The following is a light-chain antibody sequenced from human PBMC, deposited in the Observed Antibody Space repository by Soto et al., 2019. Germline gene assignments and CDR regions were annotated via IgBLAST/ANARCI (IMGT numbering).Light chain of an antibody. CDR2: DIS. J-gene: IGKJ2*01. V-gene: IGKV3-11*01. CDR3: QQRSSWPRNT. CDR1: QSVPTY. Sequence: EIVLTQFPATLSLSPGARATLSCRASQSVPTYLAWYQHKPGQAPRLLIYDISNMAPGIPARFSASGSGTDFTLTINSIEPEDSATYYCQQRSSWPRNTFGQGTKLEIK.